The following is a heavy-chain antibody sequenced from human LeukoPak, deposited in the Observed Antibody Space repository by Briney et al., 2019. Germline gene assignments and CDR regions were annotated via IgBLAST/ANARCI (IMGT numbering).Heavy chain of an antibody. CDR1: GYSFTSYW. J-gene: IGHJ4*02. V-gene: IGHV5-51*01. CDR2: IYPGDSDT. D-gene: IGHD3-10*01. Sequence: GESLKISCKGSGYSFTSYWIGWVRQMLGKGLEWMGIIYPGDSDTRYSPSFQGQVTISADKSISTAYLQWSSLKASDTAMYYCARLGSGLLWFGEPPTCFDYWGQGTLVTVSS. CDR3: ARLGSGLLWFGEPPTCFDY.